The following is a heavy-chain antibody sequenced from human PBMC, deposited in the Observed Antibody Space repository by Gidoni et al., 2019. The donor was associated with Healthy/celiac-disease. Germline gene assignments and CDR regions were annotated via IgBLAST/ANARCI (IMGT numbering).Heavy chain of an antibody. Sequence: EVQLVESGGGLVQPGRSLRLSCAASGFTFDDYAMHWVRQAPGKGLEWVSGISWNSGSIGYADSVKGRFTISRDNAKNSLYLQMNSLRAEDTALYYCAKGGRAMYFDYWGQGTLVTVSS. D-gene: IGHD2-2*01. J-gene: IGHJ4*02. CDR2: ISWNSGSI. V-gene: IGHV3-9*01. CDR1: GFTFDDYA. CDR3: AKGGRAMYFDY.